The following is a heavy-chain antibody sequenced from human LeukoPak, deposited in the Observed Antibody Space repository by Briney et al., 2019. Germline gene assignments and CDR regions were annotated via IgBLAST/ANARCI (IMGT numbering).Heavy chain of an antibody. J-gene: IGHJ6*03. Sequence: ASVKVSCKASGYTFTSYGISWVRQAPGQGLEWMGGIIPIFGTSNYAQKFQGRVTITADESTSTAYMELSSLRSEDTAVYYCARDPYSGSYSDYYYYYMDVWGKGTTVTVSS. V-gene: IGHV1-69*13. CDR3: ARDPYSGSYSDYYYYYMDV. CDR1: GYTFTSYG. D-gene: IGHD1-26*01. CDR2: IIPIFGTS.